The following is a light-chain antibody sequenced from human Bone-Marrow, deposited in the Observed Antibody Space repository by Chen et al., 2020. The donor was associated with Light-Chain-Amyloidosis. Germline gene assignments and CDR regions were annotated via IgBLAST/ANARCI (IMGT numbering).Light chain of an antibody. CDR1: NIGSTS. CDR2: DDS. Sequence: RTQPSSLAVAPGQTATHACGGNNIGSTSVHWYQQTPGQAPLLVVYDDSDRPSGIPERLSGSNSGNTATLTISRVEAGDEADYYCQVWDRSSDRPVFGGGTKLTVL. V-gene: IGLV3-21*02. CDR3: QVWDRSSDRPV. J-gene: IGLJ3*02.